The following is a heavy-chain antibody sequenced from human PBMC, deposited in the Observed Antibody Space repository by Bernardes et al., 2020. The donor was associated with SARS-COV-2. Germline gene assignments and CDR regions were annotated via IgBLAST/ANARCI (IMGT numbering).Heavy chain of an antibody. Sequence: GGSLRLSCAASGFTFSNYWMHWVRQAPGKGLVWVSRINSDGRSTSYADSVKGRFIISRDNAKNTLYLQMNSLRAEDTAVYYCARAGYYGSGSPRYYFYYGLDVWGQGTTVPVSS. V-gene: IGHV3-74*01. CDR2: INSDGRST. CDR3: ARAGYYGSGSPRYYFYYGLDV. CDR1: GFTFSNYW. D-gene: IGHD3-10*01. J-gene: IGHJ6*02.